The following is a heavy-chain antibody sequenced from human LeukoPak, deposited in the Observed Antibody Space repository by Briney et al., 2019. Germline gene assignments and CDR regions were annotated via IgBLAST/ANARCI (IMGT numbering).Heavy chain of an antibody. CDR1: GGSISSGGYY. V-gene: IGHV4-31*03. J-gene: IGHJ5*02. Sequence: SQTLSLTCTVSGGSISSGGYYWSWIRQHPGKGLEWIGYIYYSGSTYYNPSLKSRVTISVDTSKNQFSLNLSSVTAADTAVYYCARNRGADYSAWFDPWGQGTLVTVSS. CDR3: ARNRGADYSAWFDP. D-gene: IGHD2-15*01. CDR2: IYYSGST.